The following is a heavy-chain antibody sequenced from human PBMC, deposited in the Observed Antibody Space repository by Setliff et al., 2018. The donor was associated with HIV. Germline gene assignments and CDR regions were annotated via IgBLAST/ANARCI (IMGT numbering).Heavy chain of an antibody. CDR1: GGSFSGYY. CDR3: ARATFFDFWSGFPHHYMDV. J-gene: IGHJ6*03. D-gene: IGHD3-3*01. V-gene: IGHV4-34*01. CDR2: INHSGST. Sequence: LSLTCAVYGGSFSGYYWSWIRQPPGKGLEWIGEINHSGSTNYNPSLKSRVTISVDTSKNQFSLRLKSVTAADTAVYYCARATFFDFWSGFPHHYMDVWGKGTTVTVSS.